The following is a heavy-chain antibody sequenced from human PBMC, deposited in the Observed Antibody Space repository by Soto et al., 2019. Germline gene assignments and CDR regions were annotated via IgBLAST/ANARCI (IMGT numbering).Heavy chain of an antibody. CDR3: ASDGPRIAAAGTLNY. J-gene: IGHJ4*02. D-gene: IGHD6-13*01. V-gene: IGHV1-18*01. CDR2: ISAYNGNT. Sequence: GASVKVSCKASGYTFTSYGISWVRQAPGQGLERMGWISAYNGNTNYAQKLQGRVTMTTGTSTSTAYMELRSLRSDDTAVYYCASDGPRIAAAGTLNYWGQGTLVTVSS. CDR1: GYTFTSYG.